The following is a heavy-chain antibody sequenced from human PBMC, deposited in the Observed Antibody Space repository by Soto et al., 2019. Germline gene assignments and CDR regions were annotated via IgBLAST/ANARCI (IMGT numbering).Heavy chain of an antibody. J-gene: IGHJ4*02. CDR1: GGTFSRYA. CDR2: IIPIFGTT. Sequence: QVQLVQSGAEVKKPGSSVKVSCKASGGTFSRYAINWVRQAPGQGLEWMGGIIPIFGTTNYARKFQGRVTITADESTSTADMELSSLRSEDTAVYYCARGSSRDDYGDQGYYFDYWGQGTLVTVSS. D-gene: IGHD4-17*01. CDR3: ARGSSRDDYGDQGYYFDY. V-gene: IGHV1-69*12.